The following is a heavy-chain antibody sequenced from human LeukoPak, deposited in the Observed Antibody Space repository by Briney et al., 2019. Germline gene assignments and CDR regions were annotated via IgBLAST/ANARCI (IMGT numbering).Heavy chain of an antibody. V-gene: IGHV1-69*13. CDR1: GGTFSSYA. CDR3: AREKSLGDFWSGYSEY. Sequence: GASVKVSCKASGGTFSSYAISWVRQAPGQGLEWMGGIIPIFGTANYAQTFQGRVTITADESTSTAYMELSSLRSEDTAVYYCAREKSLGDFWSGYSEYWGQGTLVIVSS. D-gene: IGHD3-3*01. J-gene: IGHJ4*02. CDR2: IIPIFGTA.